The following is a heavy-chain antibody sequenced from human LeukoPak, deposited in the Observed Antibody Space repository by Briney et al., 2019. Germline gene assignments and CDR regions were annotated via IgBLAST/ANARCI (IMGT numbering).Heavy chain of an antibody. D-gene: IGHD1-1*01. Sequence: PSETLSLTCAVYGGSFSGYYWSWIRQPPGKGLEWIGEINHSGSTNYNPSLKSRVTISVDTSKNQFSLKLSSVTAADTAAYYCARDGSPGGRGKVDYWGQGTLVTVSS. CDR3: ARDGSPGGRGKVDY. V-gene: IGHV4-34*09. CDR2: INHSGST. J-gene: IGHJ4*02. CDR1: GGSFSGYY.